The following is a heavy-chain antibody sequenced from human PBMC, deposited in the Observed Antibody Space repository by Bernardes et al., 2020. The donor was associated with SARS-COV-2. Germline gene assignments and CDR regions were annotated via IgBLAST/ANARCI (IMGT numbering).Heavy chain of an antibody. D-gene: IGHD3-22*01. J-gene: IGHJ4*02. Sequence: GGSLRLSCAASGLTFHNYAMTWVRQAPGKGLEWVSSISGRGGSTYYADSVKGRFTISRDNSKNTMYMQMNSLRAEDTAVYYCANSITMIVVPGDYWGQGTLVTGSS. V-gene: IGHV3-23*01. CDR2: ISGRGGST. CDR1: GLTFHNYA. CDR3: ANSITMIVVPGDY.